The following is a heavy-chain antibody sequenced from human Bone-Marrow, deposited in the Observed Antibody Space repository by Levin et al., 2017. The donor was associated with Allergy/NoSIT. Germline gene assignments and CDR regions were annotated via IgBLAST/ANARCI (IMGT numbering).Heavy chain of an antibody. J-gene: IGHJ4*02. CDR3: AREGLLFSGSYSGY. V-gene: IGHV3-30*04. D-gene: IGHD1-26*01. CDR1: GFTFSSYA. Sequence: PGGSLRLSCAASGFTFSSYAMHWVRQAPGKGLEWVAVISYDGSNKYYADSVKGRFTISRDNSKNTLYLQMNSLRAEDTAVYYCAREGLLFSGSYSGYWGQGTLVTVSS. CDR2: ISYDGSNK.